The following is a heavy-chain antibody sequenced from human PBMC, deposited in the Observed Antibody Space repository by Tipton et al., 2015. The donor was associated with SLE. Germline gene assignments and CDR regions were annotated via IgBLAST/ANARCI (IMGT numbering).Heavy chain of an antibody. V-gene: IGHV3-30*02. J-gene: IGHJ4*02. CDR1: GFTFSSYG. CDR2: IRYDGSNK. CDR3: AKDALDYYGSGSTLG. Sequence: SGFTFSSYGMHWVRQAPGKGLEWVAFIRYDGSNKYYADSVKGRFTISRDNSKNTLYLQMNSLRAEDTAVYYCAKDALDYYGSGSTLGWGQGTLVTVSS. D-gene: IGHD3-10*01.